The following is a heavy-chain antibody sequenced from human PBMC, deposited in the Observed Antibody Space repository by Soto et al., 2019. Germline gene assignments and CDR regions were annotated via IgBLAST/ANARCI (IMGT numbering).Heavy chain of an antibody. CDR2: ISAYNGNT. CDR3: ARDSRRTTSGWYSSLYYFDY. CDR1: GYTFTSYG. J-gene: IGHJ4*02. V-gene: IGHV1-18*04. Sequence: QVQLVQSGAEVKKPGASVKVSCKASGYTFTSYGISWVRQAPGQGLEWMGWISAYNGNTNYAQKLQGRVTMTTDTSTSTAYMELRSLRSDDTAVYYCARDSRRTTSGWYSSLYYFDYWGQGTLVTVSS. D-gene: IGHD6-19*01.